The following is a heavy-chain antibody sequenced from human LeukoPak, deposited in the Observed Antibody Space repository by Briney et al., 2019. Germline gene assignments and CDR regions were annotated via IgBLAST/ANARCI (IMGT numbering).Heavy chain of an antibody. V-gene: IGHV3-64D*06. CDR1: GFIFTSYP. Sequence: GGSLRLSCSASGFIFTSYPMHWVRQAPGKGLEYVAVVNNNGGTTYYADSVKGRFTISRDNSKNTLYLQMSSPRPEDTAVYYCVRGWRNMDVWGQGTTVTVSS. J-gene: IGHJ6*02. D-gene: IGHD5-24*01. CDR2: VNNNGGTT. CDR3: VRGWRNMDV.